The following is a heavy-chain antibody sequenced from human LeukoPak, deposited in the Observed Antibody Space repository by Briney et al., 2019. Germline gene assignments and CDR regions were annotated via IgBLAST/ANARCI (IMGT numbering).Heavy chain of an antibody. CDR1: GGSISSSSYY. CDR3: ARQMTTVTKYYYYYMDV. CDR2: IYYSGST. V-gene: IGHV4-39*01. J-gene: IGHJ6*03. D-gene: IGHD4-17*01. Sequence: PSETPSLTCTVSGGSISSSSYYWGWIRQPPGKGLEWIGSIYYSGSTYYNPSLKSRVTISVDTSKNQFSLKLSSVSAADTAVYYCARQMTTVTKYYYYYMDVWGKGTTVTVSS.